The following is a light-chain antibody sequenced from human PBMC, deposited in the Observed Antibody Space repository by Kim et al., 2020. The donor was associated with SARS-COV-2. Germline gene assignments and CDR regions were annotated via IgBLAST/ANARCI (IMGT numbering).Light chain of an antibody. CDR3: QQRSIWPIT. CDR1: QSVSSH. V-gene: IGKV3-11*01. J-gene: IGKJ4*01. Sequence: WSPGERATLSCRASQSVSSHLAWYQQKPGQAPRLLFYNVSNRATGIPARFSGSGSGTDFTLTISSLEPEDFAAYYCQQRSIWPITFGGGTKVEIK. CDR2: NVS.